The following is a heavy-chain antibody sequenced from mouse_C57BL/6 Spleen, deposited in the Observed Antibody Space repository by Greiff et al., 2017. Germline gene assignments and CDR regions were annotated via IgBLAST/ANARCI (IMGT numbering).Heavy chain of an antibody. V-gene: IGHV1-80*01. CDR1: GYAFSSYW. D-gene: IGHD4-1*01. CDR2: IYPGDGDT. CDR3: ARTGTGRAMDY. Sequence: QVQLQQSGAELVKPGASVKISCKASGYAFSSYWMNWVKQRPGKGLEWIGQIYPGDGDTNYNGKFKGKATLTADKSSSTAYMHLSSLTSEDSAVYYCARTGTGRAMDYWGQGTSVTVSS. J-gene: IGHJ4*01.